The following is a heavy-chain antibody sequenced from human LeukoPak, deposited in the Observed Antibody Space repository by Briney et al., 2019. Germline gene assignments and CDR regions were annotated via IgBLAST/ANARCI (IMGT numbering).Heavy chain of an antibody. V-gene: IGHV3-7*01. Sequence: GGSLRLSCATSGFTFSSYRMSWVRQARGKGLEWVANIKKDGSEKYYVDSVKGRFTISRDNAKNSLYLQMNSLRAEDTAVYYCARDRYGSGSYYFDYWGQGTLVTVSS. CDR2: IKKDGSEK. J-gene: IGHJ4*02. CDR1: GFTFSSYR. D-gene: IGHD3-10*01. CDR3: ARDRYGSGSYYFDY.